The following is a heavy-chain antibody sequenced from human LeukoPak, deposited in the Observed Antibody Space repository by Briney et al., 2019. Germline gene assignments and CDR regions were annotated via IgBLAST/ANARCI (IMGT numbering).Heavy chain of an antibody. V-gene: IGHV1-69*02. Sequence: SVKVSCKASGGTFSSYTISWVRQAPGQGLEWMGRIIPILGIANYAQKFQGRVTFTADKSTSTAYMELSSLRSEDTAVYYCARTRDYGNWYFDLWGRGTLVTVSS. CDR1: GGTFSSYT. J-gene: IGHJ2*01. D-gene: IGHD4-17*01. CDR2: IIPILGIA. CDR3: ARTRDYGNWYFDL.